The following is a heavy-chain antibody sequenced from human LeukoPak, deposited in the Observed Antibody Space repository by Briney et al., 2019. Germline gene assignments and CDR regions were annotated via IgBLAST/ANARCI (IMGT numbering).Heavy chain of an antibody. D-gene: IGHD6-19*01. CDR3: ARGAGWYGY. CDR1: GDSISSYY. V-gene: IGHV4-59*01. Sequence: SETLSLTCTVSGDSISSYYWSWIRQPPGKGLEWIGYIYYSGGTNYNPSLKSRVTISVDTSKNQFSLKLSSVTAADTAVYYCARGAGWYGYWGQGTLVTVSS. J-gene: IGHJ4*02. CDR2: IYYSGGT.